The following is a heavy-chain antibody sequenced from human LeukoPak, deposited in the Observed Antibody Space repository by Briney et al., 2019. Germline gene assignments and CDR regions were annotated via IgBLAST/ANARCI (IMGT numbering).Heavy chain of an antibody. J-gene: IGHJ4*02. CDR2: INAGNGNT. V-gene: IGHV1-3*03. Sequence: GASEKVSCKASGYTFTSYAMHWVRQAPGQRLEWMGWINAGNGNTKYSQEFQGRVTITRDTSASTAYMELSSLRSEDTAVYYCATGRTDIVVVPATLRNYYFDYWGQGTLVTVSS. CDR1: GYTFTSYA. D-gene: IGHD2-2*01. CDR3: ATGRTDIVVVPATLRNYYFDY.